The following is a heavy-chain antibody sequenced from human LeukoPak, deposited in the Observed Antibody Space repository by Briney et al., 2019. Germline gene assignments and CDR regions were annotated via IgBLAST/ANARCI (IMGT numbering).Heavy chain of an antibody. Sequence: GGSLRLSCAASGFTFDDYAMHWVRQAPGKGLEWVSAISWNSDTVHYADSVKGRFTISRDNAKSSLYLQMNSLRAEDTALYYCAKGFIAISPGNGGRIAARLEGYYYGMDVWGQGTTVTVSS. J-gene: IGHJ6*02. CDR3: AKGFIAISPGNGGRIAARLEGYYYGMDV. CDR2: ISWNSDTV. V-gene: IGHV3-9*01. D-gene: IGHD6-6*01. CDR1: GFTFDDYA.